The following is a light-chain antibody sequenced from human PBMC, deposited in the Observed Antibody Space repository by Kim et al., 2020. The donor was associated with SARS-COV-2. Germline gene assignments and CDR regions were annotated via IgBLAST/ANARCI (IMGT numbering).Light chain of an antibody. V-gene: IGLV10-54*01. CDR2: RNT. Sequence: RTPTLTFPGTTNNVRNDGSPWLQQHQGHPPKLLSYRNTNRPSGVSERLSASRSGNIASLTITGLQPEDESDYYCAAWDNSVRAWVFGGGTQLTVL. CDR3: AAWDNSVRAWV. J-gene: IGLJ3*02. CDR1: TNNVRNDG.